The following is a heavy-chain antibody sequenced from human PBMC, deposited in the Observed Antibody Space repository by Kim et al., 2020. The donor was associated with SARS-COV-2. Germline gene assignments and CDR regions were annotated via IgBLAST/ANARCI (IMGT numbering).Heavy chain of an antibody. CDR2: IKSKTDGGTT. V-gene: IGHV3-15*01. CDR1: GFTFSNAW. J-gene: IGHJ3*02. D-gene: IGHD3-16*01. Sequence: GGSLRLSCAASGFTFSNAWMSWVRQAPGKGLEWVGRIKSKTDGGTTDYAAPVKGRFTISRDDSKNTLYLQMNSLKTEDTAVYYCTTDMPKEYYDYVWGSSHDAFDIWGQGTMVTVSS. CDR3: TTDMPKEYYDYVWGSSHDAFDI.